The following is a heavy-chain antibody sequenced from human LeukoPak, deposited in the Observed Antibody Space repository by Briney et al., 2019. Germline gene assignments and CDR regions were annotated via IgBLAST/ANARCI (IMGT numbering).Heavy chain of an antibody. J-gene: IGHJ4*02. D-gene: IGHD3-22*01. CDR1: GFTFDDYA. Sequence: GGSLRLSCAASGFTFDDYAMHWVRHAPGKGLEWVSGISWNSGSIGYADSVKGRFTISRDNAKNSLYLQMNSLRAEDTALYYCAKVEHPSSLYYDSSPFDYWGQGTLVTVSS. V-gene: IGHV3-9*01. CDR3: AKVEHPSSLYYDSSPFDY. CDR2: ISWNSGSI.